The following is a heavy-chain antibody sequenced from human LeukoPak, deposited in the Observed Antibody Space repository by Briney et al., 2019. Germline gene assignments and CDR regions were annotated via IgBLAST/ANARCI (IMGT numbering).Heavy chain of an antibody. CDR3: ARDAYCSSTSCYIYYYYGMDV. CDR2: IWYDGSNK. CDR1: GFTFSSYG. J-gene: IGHJ6*02. Sequence: PGGSLRISCAASGFTFSSYGMHWVRQAPGKGLEWVAVIWYDGSNKYYADSVKGRFTISRDNSKNTLYLQMNSLRAEDTAVYYCARDAYCSSTSCYIYYYYGMDVWGQGTTVTVSS. D-gene: IGHD2-2*02. V-gene: IGHV3-33*01.